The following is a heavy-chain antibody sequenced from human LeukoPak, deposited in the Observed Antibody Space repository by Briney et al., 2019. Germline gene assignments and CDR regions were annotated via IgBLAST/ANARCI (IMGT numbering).Heavy chain of an antibody. V-gene: IGHV1-8*01. CDR1: GYTFTSYD. CDR3: ARGRRHVAARSSYYYYMDV. Sequence: GASVKVSCKASGYTFTSYDINWVRKATGQGLEWMGWMNPNSGNTGYAQKFQGRVTMTRNTSISTAYMELSSLRSEDTAVYYCARGRRHVAARSSYYYYMDVWGKGTTVTVSS. CDR2: MNPNSGNT. J-gene: IGHJ6*03. D-gene: IGHD6-6*01.